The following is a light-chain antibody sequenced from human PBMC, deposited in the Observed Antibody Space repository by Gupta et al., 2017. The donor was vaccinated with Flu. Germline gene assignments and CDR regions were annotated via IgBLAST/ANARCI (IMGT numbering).Light chain of an antibody. V-gene: IGKV1-39*01. J-gene: IGKJ2*01. Sequence: DIQMTQSPSFLSASVGDRITITCRASQQINTYLNWYQQRPGNSPKLLIYGASRLQSGVPSRFSGSGSGTKFILTISSLQAGDFATYYCQQTHSTPHTFGQGTKLDIK. CDR2: GAS. CDR1: QQINTY. CDR3: QQTHSTPHT.